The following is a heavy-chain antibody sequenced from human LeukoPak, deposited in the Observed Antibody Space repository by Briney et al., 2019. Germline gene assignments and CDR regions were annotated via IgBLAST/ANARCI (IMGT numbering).Heavy chain of an antibody. J-gene: IGHJ6*02. D-gene: IGHD6-13*01. CDR2: IIPILGIA. Sequence: GASVKVSCKASGGTFSSYAISWVRQAPGQGLEWMGRIIPILGIANYAQKFQGRVTITADKSTSTAYMELSSLRSEDTAVYYCASWVSSWYFYYYGMDVWGQGTTVTVSS. V-gene: IGHV1-69*04. CDR1: GGTFSSYA. CDR3: ASWVSSWYFYYYGMDV.